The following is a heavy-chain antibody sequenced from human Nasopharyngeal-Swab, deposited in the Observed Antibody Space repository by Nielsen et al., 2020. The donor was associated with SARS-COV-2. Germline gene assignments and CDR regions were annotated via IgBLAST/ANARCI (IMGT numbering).Heavy chain of an antibody. D-gene: IGHD2-2*01. CDR1: GYSFTSYW. CDR3: ARQTDVPGDAFDI. Sequence: KVSRKGSGYSFTSYWISWVRQMPGKGLEWMGRIDPSDSYTNYSPSFQGHVTISADKSISTAYLQWSSLKASDTAMYYCARQTDVPGDAFDIWGQGTMVTVSS. CDR2: IDPSDSYT. V-gene: IGHV5-10-1*01. J-gene: IGHJ3*02.